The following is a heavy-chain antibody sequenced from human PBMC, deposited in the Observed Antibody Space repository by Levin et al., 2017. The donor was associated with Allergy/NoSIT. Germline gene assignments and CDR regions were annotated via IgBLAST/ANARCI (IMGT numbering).Heavy chain of an antibody. CDR1: GGTFSHYS. Sequence: SVKVSCKASGGTFSHYSISWVRQAPGQGLEWMGGVMPNFGTANYIQKLQDRLTITADESTTTVYMELSSLRPDDTAVYYCAKDRNNNLYNYYGMDVWGQGTTVTVSS. CDR3: AKDRNNNLYNYYGMDV. D-gene: IGHD1-14*01. CDR2: VMPNFGTA. V-gene: IGHV1-69*13. J-gene: IGHJ6*02.